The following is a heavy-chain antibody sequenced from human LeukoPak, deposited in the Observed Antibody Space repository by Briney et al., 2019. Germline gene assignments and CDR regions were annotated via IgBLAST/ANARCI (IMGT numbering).Heavy chain of an antibody. V-gene: IGHV3-23*01. Sequence: GGSVRLSCAASGFTFTDSTMTWVRQAPGKGLEWVSAISTSGGDTIYTDSVKDRFTISRDNSKNTLYLQMNSLRAEDTAIYYCAKGGSYAPLDYWGQGTLVTVSS. CDR3: AKGGSYAPLDY. CDR2: ISTSGGDT. J-gene: IGHJ4*02. CDR1: GFTFTDST. D-gene: IGHD1-26*01.